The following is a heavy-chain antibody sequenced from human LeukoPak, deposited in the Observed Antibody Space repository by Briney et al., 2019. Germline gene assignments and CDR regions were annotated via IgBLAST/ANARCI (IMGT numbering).Heavy chain of an antibody. Sequence: GASVKVSCKAPGYTFTGYYMHWVRHAPGQGLEWMGWINPNSDGTNYAQKFQGWVTMTRDTSISTAYMELSRLRSDDTAVYYCARGVAAADYYYYGMDVWGKGTTVTVSS. J-gene: IGHJ6*04. CDR2: INPNSDGT. CDR3: ARGVAAADYYYYGMDV. D-gene: IGHD6-13*01. V-gene: IGHV1-2*04. CDR1: GYTFTGYY.